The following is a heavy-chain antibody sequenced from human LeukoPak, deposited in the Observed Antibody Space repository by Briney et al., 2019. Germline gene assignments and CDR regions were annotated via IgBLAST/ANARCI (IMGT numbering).Heavy chain of an antibody. CDR3: ARGRVGYCSGGSCYSGLEY. V-gene: IGHV5-51*01. CDR2: IYPGDSDT. D-gene: IGHD2-15*01. CDR1: GYSFTSYW. Sequence: GESLKISCKGSGYSFTSYWIGWVRQMPGKGLEWMGIIYPGDSDTKYSPSFQGQVTMSADKSISTAYLQWSSLKASDTAMYYCARGRVGYCSGGSCYSGLEYWGQGTLVTVSS. J-gene: IGHJ4*02.